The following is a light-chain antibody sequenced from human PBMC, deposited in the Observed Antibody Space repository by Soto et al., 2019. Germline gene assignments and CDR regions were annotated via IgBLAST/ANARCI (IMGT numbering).Light chain of an antibody. CDR3: QQRSNSPWT. V-gene: IGKV3-11*01. CDR1: QSVSSY. J-gene: IGKJ1*01. Sequence: EIVLTQSPATLSLSPGERATLACRASQSVSSYLAWYQQKPGQAPRLLIHDASNRATGIPARFSGSASGTDFALTISSLEPEDFAVYCCQQRSNSPWTFGQGTKVEIK. CDR2: DAS.